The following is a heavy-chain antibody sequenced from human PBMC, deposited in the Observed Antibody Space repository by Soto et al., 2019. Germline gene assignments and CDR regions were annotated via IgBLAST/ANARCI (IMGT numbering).Heavy chain of an antibody. CDR2: ISGGGGTT. V-gene: IGHV3-23*01. CDR3: AAQAGYSSSPFDY. Sequence: PGGSLRLSCAASGFTFSYYAMSWVRQTPGTGLEWVSGISGGGGTTYYATSVKGRFTISRDNSKNRLYLQINSLRAEDTAAYYCAAQAGYSSSPFDYWGQGTLVTVSS. D-gene: IGHD6-19*01. CDR1: GFTFSYYA. J-gene: IGHJ4*02.